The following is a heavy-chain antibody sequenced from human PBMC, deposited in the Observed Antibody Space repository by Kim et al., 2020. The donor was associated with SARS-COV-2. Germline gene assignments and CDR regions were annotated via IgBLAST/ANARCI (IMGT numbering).Heavy chain of an antibody. CDR1: GFTFSSYA. CDR3: AKDRGSGWEQLGGSVDY. V-gene: IGHV3-23*01. CDR2: ISGSGGST. D-gene: IGHD1-26*01. Sequence: GGSLRLSCAASGFTFSSYAMSWVRQAPGKGLEWVSAISGSGGSTYYADSVKGRFTISRDNSKNTLYLQMNSLRAEDTAVYYCAKDRGSGWEQLGGSVDYWGQGTLVTVSS. J-gene: IGHJ4*02.